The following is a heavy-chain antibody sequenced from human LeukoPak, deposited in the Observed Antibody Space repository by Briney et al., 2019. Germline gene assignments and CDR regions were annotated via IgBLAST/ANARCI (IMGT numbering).Heavy chain of an antibody. J-gene: IGHJ4*02. CDR3: ARHINDCNSNY. Sequence: SETLSLTCSVPGYSISSGYYWGWIRQPPGMGLECIESIYHRENTYYNPALRSRVTISLDTSKNQFSLKLSSVTAADTAVYYCARHINDCNSNYWGQGTLVTVSS. CDR2: IYHRENT. D-gene: IGHD2/OR15-2a*01. CDR1: GYSISSGYY. V-gene: IGHV4-38-2*01.